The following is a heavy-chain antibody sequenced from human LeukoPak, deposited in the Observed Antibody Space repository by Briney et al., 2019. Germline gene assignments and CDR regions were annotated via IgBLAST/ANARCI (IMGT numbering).Heavy chain of an antibody. V-gene: IGHV3-23*01. D-gene: IGHD3-9*01. Sequence: PGGSLRLSCAASGFTFSSYAMSWVRQAPGKGLEWVSAISGSGGSTYYADSVKGRFTISSDNSKNTLYLQMNSLRAEDTAVYYCARVGGPTAVLRYFDWLSRSHTYFDYWGQGTLVTVSS. J-gene: IGHJ4*02. CDR1: GFTFSSYA. CDR3: ARVGGPTAVLRYFDWLSRSHTYFDY. CDR2: ISGSGGST.